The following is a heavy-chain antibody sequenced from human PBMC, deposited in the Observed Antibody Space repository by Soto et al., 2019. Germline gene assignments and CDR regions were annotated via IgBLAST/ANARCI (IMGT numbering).Heavy chain of an antibody. CDR3: ASLLRGYSGTGDY. Sequence: ASVKVSCKASGGTSSSYAISWVRQAPGQGLEWMGGIIPIFGTAKYAQKFQGRVAITADESTSTAYMELSSLRSEDTAVYYCASLLRGYSGTGDYWGQGTLVTVSS. CDR2: IIPIFGTA. D-gene: IGHD5-12*01. V-gene: IGHV1-69*13. CDR1: GGTSSSYA. J-gene: IGHJ4*02.